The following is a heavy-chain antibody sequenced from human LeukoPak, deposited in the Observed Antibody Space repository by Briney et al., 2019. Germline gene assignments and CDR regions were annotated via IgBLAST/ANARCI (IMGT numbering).Heavy chain of an antibody. J-gene: IGHJ4*02. CDR2: INPNSGGT. Sequence: ASVKVSCKASGYTFTGYYMHWVRQAPGQGLEWMGRINPNSGGTNYAQKFQGGVTMTRDTSISTAYMELSRLRSDDTAVYYCARDPLGYCSSTSCYISWGQGTLVTVSS. CDR1: GYTFTGYY. D-gene: IGHD2-2*02. CDR3: ARDPLGYCSSTSCYIS. V-gene: IGHV1-2*06.